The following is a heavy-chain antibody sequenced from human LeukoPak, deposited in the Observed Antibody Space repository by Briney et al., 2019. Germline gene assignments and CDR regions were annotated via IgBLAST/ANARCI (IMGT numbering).Heavy chain of an antibody. CDR3: ARSELLWFGGVNSGFDY. V-gene: IGHV4-4*07. Sequence: SETLSLTCTVSGGSISSYYWSWIRQPAGKGLEWIGRIYSSGSTNYNPSLKSRVTLSVDTSKNQFSLKLSSVTAADTAVYYCARSELLWFGGVNSGFDYWGQGTLVTVSS. CDR2: IYSSGST. CDR1: GGSISSYY. J-gene: IGHJ4*02. D-gene: IGHD3-10*01.